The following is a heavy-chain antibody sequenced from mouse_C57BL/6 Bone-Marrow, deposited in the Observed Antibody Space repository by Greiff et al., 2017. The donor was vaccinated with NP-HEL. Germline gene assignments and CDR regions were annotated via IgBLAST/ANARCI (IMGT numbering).Heavy chain of an antibody. J-gene: IGHJ1*03. D-gene: IGHD1-1*01. Sequence: VQLQQSGPVLVKPGASVKMSCKASGYTFTDYYMNWVKQSHGKSLEWIGVINPYNGGTSYNQKFKGKATLTVDKSSSTAYMELNSLTSEDSAVYYCASPYYYGSRYWYFDVWGTGTTVTVSS. V-gene: IGHV1-19*01. CDR2: INPYNGGT. CDR3: ASPYYYGSRYWYFDV. CDR1: GYTFTDYY.